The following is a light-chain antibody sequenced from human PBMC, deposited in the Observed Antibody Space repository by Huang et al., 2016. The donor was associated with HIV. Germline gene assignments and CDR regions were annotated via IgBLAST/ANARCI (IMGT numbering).Light chain of an antibody. CDR3: QQRKYWPPIT. CDR2: DAS. V-gene: IGKV3-11*01. Sequence: ETVLTQSPATLSLSPGERATLSCRASQSVNSYLAWYQQKPGQTPRLLIYDASNRATGIPGRFSGSGSGTDFTLTISSLEPEDFAVYYCQQRKYWPPITFGEGTRLEIK. J-gene: IGKJ5*01. CDR1: QSVNSY.